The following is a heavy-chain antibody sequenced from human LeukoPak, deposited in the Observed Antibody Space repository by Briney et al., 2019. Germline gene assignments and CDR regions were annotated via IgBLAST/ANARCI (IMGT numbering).Heavy chain of an antibody. CDR2: ISYHGSVD. CDR3: ASPENDYGDQPIDY. CDR1: GFTFSNFG. V-gene: IGHV3-33*08. Sequence: GGSLRLSCAASGFTFSNFGMHWVRQAPGKGLEWVAVISYHGSVDYYADYVKGRLTISRDNAKNSLYLQMNSLRAEDTAVYYCASPENDYGDQPIDYWGQGTLVTVSS. J-gene: IGHJ4*02. D-gene: IGHD4-17*01.